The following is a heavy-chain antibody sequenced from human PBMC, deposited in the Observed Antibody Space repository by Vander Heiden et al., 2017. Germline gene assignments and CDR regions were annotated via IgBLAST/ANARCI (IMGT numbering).Heavy chain of an antibody. J-gene: IGHJ4*02. Sequence: QVHLVQSGAEVKKPGASVKVSCKASGYTFPSYGISWVRQAPGQGLEWMGWISAYNGNTNYAQKLQGRVTMTTDTSTSTAYMELRSLRSDDTAVYYCARILWFGELVYYFDYWGQGTLVTVSS. CDR2: ISAYNGNT. D-gene: IGHD3-10*01. CDR3: ARILWFGELVYYFDY. CDR1: GYTFPSYG. V-gene: IGHV1-18*01.